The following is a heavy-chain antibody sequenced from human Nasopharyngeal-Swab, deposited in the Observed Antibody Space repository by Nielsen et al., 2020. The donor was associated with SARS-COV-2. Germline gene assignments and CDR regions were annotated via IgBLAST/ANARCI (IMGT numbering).Heavy chain of an antibody. Sequence: LSLTCAASGFIFSSYAIHWVRQAPGKGLEWVAVISYDASDKYYADSVKGRFTLSRDNSKNTVYLQMNSLRAEDTAVYYCARDRPHWGCDYWGQGTLVTVSS. J-gene: IGHJ4*02. D-gene: IGHD3-16*01. V-gene: IGHV3-30*04. CDR1: GFIFSSYA. CDR2: ISYDASDK. CDR3: ARDRPHWGCDY.